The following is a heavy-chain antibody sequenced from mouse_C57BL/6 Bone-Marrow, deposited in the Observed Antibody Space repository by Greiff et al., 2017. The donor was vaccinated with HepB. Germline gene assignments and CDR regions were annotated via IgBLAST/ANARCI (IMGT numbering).Heavy chain of an antibody. V-gene: IGHV1-18*01. D-gene: IGHD2-4*01. J-gene: IGHJ4*01. Sequence: VQLKESGPELVKPGASVKIPCKASGYTFTDYNMDWVKQSHGKSLEWIGDINPNNGGTIYNQKFKGKATLTVDKSSSTAYMELRSLTSEDTAVYYRARSAGYYDYGYAMDYWGQGTSVTVSS. CDR1: GYTFTDYN. CDR3: ARSAGYYDYGYAMDY. CDR2: INPNNGGT.